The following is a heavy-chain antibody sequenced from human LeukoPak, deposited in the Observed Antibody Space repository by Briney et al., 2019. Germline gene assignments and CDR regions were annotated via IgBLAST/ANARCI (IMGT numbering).Heavy chain of an antibody. J-gene: IGHJ4*02. D-gene: IGHD2/OR15-2a*01. Sequence: SGTLSLTCDVSGGSITDGYWWSWVRQSPGKGLEWIAEIHHSGSSNYNPSLKSRVTISVDKSKNQFSVVLTPVTAADTAVYYCARNAYYSADYWGQGTLVTVSS. V-gene: IGHV4-4*02. CDR3: ARNAYYSADY. CDR2: IHHSGSS. CDR1: GGSITDGYW.